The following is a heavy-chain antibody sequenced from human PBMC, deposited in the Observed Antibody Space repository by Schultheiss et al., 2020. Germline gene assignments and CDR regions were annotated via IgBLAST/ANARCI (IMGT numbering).Heavy chain of an antibody. J-gene: IGHJ1*01. V-gene: IGHV4-59*12. CDR1: GFTFSSYW. CDR3: ARGPSSLFWGGNFQH. D-gene: IGHD3-16*01. Sequence: GSLRLSCAASGFTFSSYWMSWVRQYPGKGLEWIGYIYYSGSTNYNPSLKSRVTISVDTSKNQFSLKLSSVTAADTAVYYCARGPSSLFWGGNFQHWGQGTLVTVSS. CDR2: IYYSGST.